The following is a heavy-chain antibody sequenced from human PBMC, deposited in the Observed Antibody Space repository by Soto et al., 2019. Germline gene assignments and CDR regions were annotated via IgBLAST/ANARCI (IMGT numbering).Heavy chain of an antibody. CDR3: STGPDYGDYRPFDY. Sequence: QVQLVQSGAEVKKPGASVKVSCKVSGYTLTELSMHWVRQAPGKGLEWMGGFDPEDGETIYAQKFQGRVTMTEDTSTATAYTELSSLRSEDTAVYYCSTGPDYGDYRPFDYWGQGTLVTVSS. J-gene: IGHJ4*02. D-gene: IGHD4-17*01. CDR2: FDPEDGET. CDR1: GYTLTELS. V-gene: IGHV1-24*01.